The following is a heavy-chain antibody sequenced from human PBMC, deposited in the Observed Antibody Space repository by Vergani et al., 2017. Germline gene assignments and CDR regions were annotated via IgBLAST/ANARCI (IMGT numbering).Heavy chain of an antibody. V-gene: IGHV3-21*01. J-gene: IGHJ4*02. CDR1: GFTFSSYS. Sequence: EVQLVESGGGLVKPGGSLRLSCAASGFTFSSYSMNWVRQAPGKGLEWVSSISSSSSYIYYADSVKGRFTISRDNAKNSLYLQMNSLRAEDTAVYYCARDAAGAAAGKASFDYWGQRTLVTVSS. CDR3: ARDAAGAAAGKASFDY. D-gene: IGHD6-13*01. CDR2: ISSSSSYI.